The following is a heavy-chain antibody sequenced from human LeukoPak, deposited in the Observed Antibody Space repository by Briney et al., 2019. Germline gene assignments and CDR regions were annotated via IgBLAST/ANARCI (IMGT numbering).Heavy chain of an antibody. CDR1: GYTFTGYY. V-gene: IGHV1-2*04. CDR3: ARGYHSGSHYWGRYNWFDP. CDR2: INPNSGGT. Sequence: GASVKVSCKASGYTFTGYYMHWVRQAPGQGLEWMGWINPNSGGTNYAQKFQGWVTMTRDTSISTAYMELSRLRSDDTAVYYCARGYHSGSHYWGRYNWFDPWGQGTLVTVSS. J-gene: IGHJ5*02. D-gene: IGHD1-26*01.